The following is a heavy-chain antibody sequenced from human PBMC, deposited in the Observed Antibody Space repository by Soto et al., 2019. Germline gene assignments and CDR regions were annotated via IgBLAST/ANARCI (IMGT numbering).Heavy chain of an antibody. CDR1: GYSFTDYH. J-gene: IGHJ4*02. CDR2: INPKSGGT. CDR3: ARDGAYSGYDPDSFDY. Sequence: ASVKVSCKASGYSFTDYHIHWVRQAPGQGLEWLGRINPKSGGTSTAQKFQGWVTMTTDTSISTASMELTRLTSDDTAIYYCARDGAYSGYDPDSFDYWGQGTLVTVSS. V-gene: IGHV1-2*04. D-gene: IGHD5-12*01.